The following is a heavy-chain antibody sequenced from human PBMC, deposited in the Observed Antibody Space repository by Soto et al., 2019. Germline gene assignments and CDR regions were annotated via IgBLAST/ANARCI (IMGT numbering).Heavy chain of an antibody. V-gene: IGHV5-51*01. Sequence: PGESLKISCKGSGYSFTSYWIGWVRQMPGKGLEWMGIIYPGDSDTRYSPSFQGQVTISADKSISTAYLQWSSLKASDTAMYYCARHKLFWSGPDFYYYYGMDVWGQGTTVTVPS. D-gene: IGHD3-3*01. J-gene: IGHJ6*02. CDR3: ARHKLFWSGPDFYYYYGMDV. CDR2: IYPGDSDT. CDR1: GYSFTSYW.